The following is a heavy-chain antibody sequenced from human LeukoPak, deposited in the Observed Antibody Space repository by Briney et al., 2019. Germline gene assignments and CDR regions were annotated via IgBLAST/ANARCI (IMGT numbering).Heavy chain of an antibody. CDR3: AKVRWLQPFDY. V-gene: IGHV4-61*08. D-gene: IGHD5-24*01. CDR2: IYYSGST. CDR1: GGSISSGDYY. J-gene: IGHJ4*02. Sequence: PSETLSLTCTVSGGSISSGDYYWSWIRQPPGKGLEWIGYIYYSGSTNYNPSLKSRVTISVDTSKNQFSLKLSSVTAADTAVYYCAKVRWLQPFDYWGQGTLVTVSS.